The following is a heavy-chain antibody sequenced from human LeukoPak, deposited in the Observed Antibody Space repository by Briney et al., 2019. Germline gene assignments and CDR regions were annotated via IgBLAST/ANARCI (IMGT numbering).Heavy chain of an antibody. CDR1: GFTFSEYS. J-gene: IGHJ4*02. CDR2: IGIDSGNT. Sequence: GWSLRLSCAASGFTFSEYSMNWVRQAPGKGLEWISYIGIDSGNTNDADSVKGRFTISGDKAKNSLYLQMNSLRVEDTAVYYCARDYKYAFDNWGQGTLVTVSS. CDR3: ARDYKYAFDN. V-gene: IGHV3-48*01. D-gene: IGHD5-24*01.